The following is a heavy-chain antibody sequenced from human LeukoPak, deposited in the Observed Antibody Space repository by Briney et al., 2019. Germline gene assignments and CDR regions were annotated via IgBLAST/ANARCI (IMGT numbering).Heavy chain of an antibody. Sequence: RSLRLSCTSSGFTFGEYALTWVRQAPGRGLEWVGFIRSKAYGETTEYAASVKGRFTISRDESKNIAYLHMNSLRTEDTAVYYCAREGGLYYGDWRAGDYWGQGTLVTVSS. D-gene: IGHD4-17*01. V-gene: IGHV3-49*04. CDR1: GFTFGEYA. J-gene: IGHJ4*02. CDR3: AREGGLYYGDWRAGDY. CDR2: IRSKAYGETT.